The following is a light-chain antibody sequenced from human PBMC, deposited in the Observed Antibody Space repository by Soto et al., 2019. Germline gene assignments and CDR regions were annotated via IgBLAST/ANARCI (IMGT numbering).Light chain of an antibody. J-gene: IGKJ4*01. Sequence: EIVLTQSPGTLSLSPGERATLSCRASQSVSSSYLAWYQQKPGQAPRLLIYGASSRATGIPDRFSGSGSGTDFTLTISRLEPEDFAVYYCQQYGSSPLLTFGGGNKVEIK. CDR2: GAS. CDR1: QSVSSSY. CDR3: QQYGSSPLLT. V-gene: IGKV3-20*01.